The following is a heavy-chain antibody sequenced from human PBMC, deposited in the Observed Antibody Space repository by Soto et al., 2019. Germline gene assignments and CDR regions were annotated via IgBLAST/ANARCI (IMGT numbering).Heavy chain of an antibody. CDR1: GYTFTWYA. Sequence: GASVKVSCKASGYTFTWYAMYWVRQAPGQRLEWMGWINAGNGNTKYSQKFQGRVTITRDTSASTAYMELSSLRSEDTAVYYCASSNIAAAPYGMDVWGQGTTVTVSS. V-gene: IGHV1-3*01. J-gene: IGHJ6*02. CDR2: INAGNGNT. D-gene: IGHD6-13*01. CDR3: ASSNIAAAPYGMDV.